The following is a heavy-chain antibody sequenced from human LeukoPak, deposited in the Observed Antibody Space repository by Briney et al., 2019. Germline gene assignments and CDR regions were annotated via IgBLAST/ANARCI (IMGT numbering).Heavy chain of an antibody. J-gene: IGHJ5*02. D-gene: IGHD2-15*01. Sequence: SETLSLTCIVSGGSMSSSSYYWGWIRQPPGKGLEWIGSIYYSGNTYYNVSLKSRVTISVDTSKNQCSLKLSSVTAADTAVYYCARDAARYCSGGSCYYGKWFDPWGQGTLVTVSS. CDR3: ARDAARYCSGGSCYYGKWFDP. CDR2: IYYSGNT. CDR1: GGSMSSSSYY. V-gene: IGHV4-39*07.